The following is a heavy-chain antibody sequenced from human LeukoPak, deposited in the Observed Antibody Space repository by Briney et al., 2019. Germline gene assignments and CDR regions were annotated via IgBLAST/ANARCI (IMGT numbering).Heavy chain of an antibody. CDR3: AKEVIAVAGTSGAFDI. CDR1: GFHFGDYA. V-gene: IGHV3-9*01. D-gene: IGHD6-19*01. CDR2: ISWNSGSI. Sequence: SLRLSCAASGFHFGDYAMDWVRAAPGKGLEWVSGISWNSGSIGYADSVKGRFTISRDNAKNSLYLQMNSLRAEDTALYYCAKEVIAVAGTSGAFDIWGQGTMVTVSS. J-gene: IGHJ3*02.